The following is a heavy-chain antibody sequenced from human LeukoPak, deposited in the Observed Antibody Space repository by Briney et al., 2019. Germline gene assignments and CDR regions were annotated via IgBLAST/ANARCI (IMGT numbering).Heavy chain of an antibody. CDR1: GFTFSSYA. J-gene: IGHJ4*02. Sequence: PGGSLRLSCAASGFTFSSYAMSWVRQAPGKGLEWVSAISGSGGSTYYADSVKGRFTISRDNSKNTLYPQMNSLRAEDTAVYYCAGGQDYSNYYFDYWGQGTLVTVSS. D-gene: IGHD4-11*01. V-gene: IGHV3-23*01. CDR3: AGGQDYSNYYFDY. CDR2: ISGSGGST.